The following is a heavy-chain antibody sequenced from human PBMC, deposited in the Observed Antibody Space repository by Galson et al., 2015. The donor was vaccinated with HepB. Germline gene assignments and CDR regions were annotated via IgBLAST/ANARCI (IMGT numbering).Heavy chain of an antibody. CDR2: ISYDGSNK. CDR3: ARDLLDV. V-gene: IGHV3-30*03. J-gene: IGHJ6*02. CDR1: GFTFSSYG. Sequence: SLRLSCAASGFTFSSYGMHWVRQAPGKGLEWVAVISYDGSNKYYADSVKGRFTISRDNSKNTLYLQMNSLRAEDTAVYYCARDLLDVWGQGTTVTVSS.